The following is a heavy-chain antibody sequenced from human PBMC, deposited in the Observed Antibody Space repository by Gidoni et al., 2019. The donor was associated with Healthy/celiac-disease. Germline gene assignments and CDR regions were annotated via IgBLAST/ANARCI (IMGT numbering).Heavy chain of an antibody. V-gene: IGHV4-59*01. D-gene: IGHD3-3*01. CDR1: GGSISSYY. CDR2: IYYSGST. CDR3: ARGWLPRDYDFWSGYYWGGYFDL. Sequence: QVQLQESGPGLVKPSETLSLTCTVSGGSISSYYWSWIRQPPGKGLEWIGYIYYSGSTNYNPSLKSRVTISVDTSKNQFSLKLSSVTAADTAVYYCARGWLPRDYDFWSGYYWGGYFDLWGRGTLVTVSS. J-gene: IGHJ2*01.